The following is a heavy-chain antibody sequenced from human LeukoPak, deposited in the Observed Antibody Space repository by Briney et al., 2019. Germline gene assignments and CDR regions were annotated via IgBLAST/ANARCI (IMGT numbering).Heavy chain of an antibody. CDR3: ARQPQGTGTVDY. J-gene: IGHJ4*02. CDR1: GFTFNDSP. CDR2: VRDKGHSYAT. D-gene: IGHD3/OR15-3a*01. Sequence: GGSLRVSCAASGFTFNDSPIHWVRQACGKGLEWVGRVRDKGHSYATGYAASVKGRFIISRDDSKNTAYLQMNSLKTEDTAMYYCARQPQGTGTVDYWGQGTLVTVSS. V-gene: IGHV3-73*01.